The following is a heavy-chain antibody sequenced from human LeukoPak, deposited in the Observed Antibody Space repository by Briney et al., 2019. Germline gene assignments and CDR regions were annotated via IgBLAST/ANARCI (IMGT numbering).Heavy chain of an antibody. J-gene: IGHJ4*02. CDR2: MNPNSGNT. Sequence: ASVKVSCKASGYTFTSYDINWVRQATGQGLEWMGWMNPNSGNTGYAQKFQGRVTMTRNTSVSTAYMELSSLRSEDTAVYYCARVIYYGSGSFFDYWGQGTLVTVSS. CDR1: GYTFTSYD. D-gene: IGHD3-10*01. CDR3: ARVIYYGSGSFFDY. V-gene: IGHV1-8*01.